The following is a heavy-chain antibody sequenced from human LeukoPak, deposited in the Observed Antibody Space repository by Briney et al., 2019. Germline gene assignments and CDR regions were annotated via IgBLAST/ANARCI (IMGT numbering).Heavy chain of an antibody. CDR2: INHSGST. CDR1: GGSFSGYY. V-gene: IGHV4-34*01. D-gene: IGHD3-10*01. J-gene: IGHJ6*03. Sequence: SETLSLTCAVYGGSFSGYYWSWIRQPPGKGLEWIGEINHSGSTNYNPSLKSRVTISVDTSKNQFSLKLSSVTAADTAVYYCARGPPSSVFYYYYYMDVWGKGTTVTVSS. CDR3: ARGPPSSVFYYYYYMDV.